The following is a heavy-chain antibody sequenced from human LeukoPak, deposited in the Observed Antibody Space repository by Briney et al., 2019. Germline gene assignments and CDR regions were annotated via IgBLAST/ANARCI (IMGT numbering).Heavy chain of an antibody. CDR1: AGSVSGYY. Sequence: PSETLSLTCTVSAGSVSGYYWSWIRQPPGRGLEWIGNIHYSGSANYTPPLKSRVTITIDTSKNQLSLKLSFVTAADTAVYYCARLKPGIAVFDYWGQGTLVTVSS. CDR2: IHYSGSA. CDR3: ARLKPGIAVFDY. J-gene: IGHJ4*02. V-gene: IGHV4-59*08. D-gene: IGHD6-19*01.